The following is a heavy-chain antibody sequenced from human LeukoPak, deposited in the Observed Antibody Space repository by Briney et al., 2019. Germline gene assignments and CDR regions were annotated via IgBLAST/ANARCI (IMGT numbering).Heavy chain of an antibody. CDR1: GFTFSSYA. CDR3: AKGRLTVATDFDY. V-gene: IGHV3-23*01. D-gene: IGHD5-12*01. Sequence: GGSLRLSCAASGFTFSSYALSWVRQAPGKGLEWVSTISGSGGTTYYADSVKGRFTISRDNSKNTLYLQMSSLRAEDTAIYYCAKGRLTVATDFDYWGQGTLVTVSS. CDR2: ISGSGGTT. J-gene: IGHJ4*02.